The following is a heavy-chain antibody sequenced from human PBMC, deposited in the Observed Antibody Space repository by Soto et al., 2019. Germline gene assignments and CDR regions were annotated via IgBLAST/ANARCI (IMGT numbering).Heavy chain of an antibody. J-gene: IGHJ3*01. Sequence: QVHLVQSGAEVKKPGSSVKVSCKTSGGTFSTYTVSWVRQAPGQGREWIGRIIPILDVLTYAQKFQGRVTITADKSTSTAYLELTSLKPEDTAMYYCARGSEGSGTESAFHFWGQGTMVTVSS. CDR2: IIPILDVL. CDR3: ARGSEGSGTESAFHF. V-gene: IGHV1-69*02. CDR1: GGTFSTYT. D-gene: IGHD1-26*01.